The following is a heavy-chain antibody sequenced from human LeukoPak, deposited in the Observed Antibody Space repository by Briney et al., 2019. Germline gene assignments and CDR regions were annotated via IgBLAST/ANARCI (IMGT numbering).Heavy chain of an antibody. CDR1: GYTFTGYY. D-gene: IGHD6-19*01. Sequence: ASVKVSCKASGYTFTGYYMHWVRQAPGQGLEWMGWINPNSGGTNYAQKFQGRVTMTRDTSISTAYMELSRLRSDDTAVYYCARDKTVIAVAEGGNDAFDIWGQGTMVTVSS. CDR3: ARDKTVIAVAEGGNDAFDI. V-gene: IGHV1-2*02. J-gene: IGHJ3*02. CDR2: INPNSGGT.